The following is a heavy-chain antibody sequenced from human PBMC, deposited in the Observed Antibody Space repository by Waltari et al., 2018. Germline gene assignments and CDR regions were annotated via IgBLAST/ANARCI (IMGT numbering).Heavy chain of an antibody. J-gene: IGHJ4*02. V-gene: IGHV4-39*01. CDR2: ISNSGST. CDR1: GGSISSSPYY. CDR3: ARVCLGCPCDY. Sequence: QLQLQESGPGILKSSETLSLTCTVSGGSISSSPYYWGWIRQTPGKGLEWIGSISNSGSTYYTPSFKSRITISVDTSMNQFSLKRSSVIAADTAVYYCARVCLGCPCDYWGQGTLVTVSS. D-gene: IGHD6-19*01.